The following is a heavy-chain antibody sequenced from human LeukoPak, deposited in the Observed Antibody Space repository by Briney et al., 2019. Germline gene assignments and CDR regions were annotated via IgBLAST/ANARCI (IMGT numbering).Heavy chain of an antibody. Sequence: SETLSLTCAAYGGSFSGYYWSWIRQPPGKGLEWIGEINHSGSTNYNPSLKSRVTISVDTSKNQFSLKLSSVTAADTAVYYCARLDTNYGDYVYWGQGTLVTVSS. V-gene: IGHV4-34*01. D-gene: IGHD4-17*01. CDR3: ARLDTNYGDYVY. J-gene: IGHJ4*02. CDR2: INHSGST. CDR1: GGSFSGYY.